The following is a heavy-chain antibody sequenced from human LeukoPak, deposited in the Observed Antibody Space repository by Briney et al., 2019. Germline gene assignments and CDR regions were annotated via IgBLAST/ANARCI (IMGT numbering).Heavy chain of an antibody. V-gene: IGHV4-59*01. D-gene: IGHD6-13*01. CDR3: ARDGYSSSWYGNWFAP. CDR1: GGSISSYY. CDR2: IYYSGST. J-gene: IGHJ5*02. Sequence: SETLSLTXTVSGGSISSYYWSWIRQPPGKGLEWIGYIYYSGSTNYNPSLKSQVTISVDTSKNQFSLKLSSVSAVDTAVYYCARDGYSSSWYGNWFAPWGQGTLVTVSS.